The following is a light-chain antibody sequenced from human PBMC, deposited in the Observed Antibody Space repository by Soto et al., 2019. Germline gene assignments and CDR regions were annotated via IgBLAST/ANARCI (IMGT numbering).Light chain of an antibody. J-gene: IGLJ2*01. CDR3: AAWDDSLNGL. V-gene: IGLV1-44*01. Sequence: QSVLTQSPSASGTPGQRISLSCSGSSANIGSNTVNWYQQLPGTAPKLLIYSNNQRPSGVPDRFSGSKSGTSASLAISGLQSEDEADYYCAAWDDSLNGLFGGGTKLTVL. CDR1: SANIGSNT. CDR2: SNN.